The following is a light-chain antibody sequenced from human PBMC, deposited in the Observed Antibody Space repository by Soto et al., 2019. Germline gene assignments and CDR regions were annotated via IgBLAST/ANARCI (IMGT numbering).Light chain of an antibody. Sequence: QSVLTQPPSVSAAPGQKVTISCSGSSSNIGNNYVSWYQQLPGTAPKLLIYDNNRRPSGIPDRFSDSKSGTSATLGITGLQTGDEADYVCATWDDSLSAVLFVVGTQLTVL. CDR1: SSNIGNNY. CDR2: DNN. V-gene: IGLV1-51*01. J-gene: IGLJ2*01. CDR3: ATWDDSLSAVL.